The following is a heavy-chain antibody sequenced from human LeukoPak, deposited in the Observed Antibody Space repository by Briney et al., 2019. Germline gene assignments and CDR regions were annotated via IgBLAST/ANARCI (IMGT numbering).Heavy chain of an antibody. CDR2: ISSSGSTI. V-gene: IGHV3-48*03. Sequence: QPGGSLRLSCAASGFTFSSYEMNWVRQAPGKGLEWVSYISSSGSTIYYADSVKGRFTISRDNAKNSLYLQMNSLRAEDTAVYYCAKKHTAAGPKSNWLDPWGQGTLVTVSS. D-gene: IGHD6-13*01. CDR1: GFTFSSYE. CDR3: AKKHTAAGPKSNWLDP. J-gene: IGHJ5*02.